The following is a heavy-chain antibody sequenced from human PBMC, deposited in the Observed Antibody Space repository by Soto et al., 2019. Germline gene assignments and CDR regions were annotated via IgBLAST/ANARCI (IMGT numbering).Heavy chain of an antibody. CDR1: GGTFSSYA. Sequence: QVQLVQSGAEVKKPGSSVTVSCKASGGTFSSYAISWVRQAPGQGLEWMGRIIPFIGTANYAQKFQGRVTITADEYTSTAYVELTRLRAEDTAVYYCARVVMTTVPASYYYGMDVWGQGTKVTVSS. CDR3: ARVVMTTVPASYYYGMDV. J-gene: IGHJ6*02. CDR2: IIPFIGTA. D-gene: IGHD4-4*01. V-gene: IGHV1-69*18.